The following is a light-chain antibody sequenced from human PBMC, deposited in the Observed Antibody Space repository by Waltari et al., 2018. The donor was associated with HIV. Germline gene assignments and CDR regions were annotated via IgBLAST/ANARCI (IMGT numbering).Light chain of an antibody. J-gene: IGKJ2*03. V-gene: IGKV2-28*01. CDR2: LGS. Sequence: DIVMTQSPLSLPVTPGESASISCRSNQSLLHSNGYNYLDWYLQKPGQPPQLLIYLGSNRASEVPDRFSGSGSGTDFTLKISRVGAEDVGVYYCMQALQTPRYSFGQGTKLEIK. CDR3: MQALQTPRYS. CDR1: QSLLHSNGYNY.